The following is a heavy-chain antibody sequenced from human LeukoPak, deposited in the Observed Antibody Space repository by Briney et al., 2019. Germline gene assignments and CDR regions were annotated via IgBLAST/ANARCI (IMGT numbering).Heavy chain of an antibody. V-gene: IGHV3-7*01. Sequence: GGSLRLSCAASGFTFSSYAMSWVRQAPGKGLEWVANIKQNGSEKYYVDSVKGRFTISRDNAKNSLYLQMNSLRAEDTAVYYCAREDSSGWYFGYFDYWGQGTLVTVSS. D-gene: IGHD6-19*01. CDR2: IKQNGSEK. J-gene: IGHJ4*02. CDR1: GFTFSSYA. CDR3: AREDSSGWYFGYFDY.